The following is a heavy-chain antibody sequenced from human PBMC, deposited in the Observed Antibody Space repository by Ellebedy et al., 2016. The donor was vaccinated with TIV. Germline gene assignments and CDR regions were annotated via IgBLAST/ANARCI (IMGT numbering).Heavy chain of an antibody. J-gene: IGHJ4*02. CDR2: IRYDGTNK. CDR3: ARGRSFN. D-gene: IGHD3-10*01. Sequence: GESLKISCAASGFTFISYGMHWVRQAPGKGLEWVAFIRYDGTNKYYAESMKGRFTISRDNSKNTLYLQMNSLRAEDTAVYYCARGRSFNWGQGTQVTVSS. V-gene: IGHV3-30*02. CDR1: GFTFISYG.